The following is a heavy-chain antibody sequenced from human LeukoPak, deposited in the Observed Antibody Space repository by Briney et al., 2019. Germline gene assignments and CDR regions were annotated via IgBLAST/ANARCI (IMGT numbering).Heavy chain of an antibody. Sequence: GGSLRLSCEASGFTFGSFAMYWVRQAPGKGLDWIAGIFGSGGSPHYADSVKGRFTISRDSSKNTVYLQINSLRAEDTAVYYCGKTTAGYSSGQKPAWPVDYWGQGTLVTVSS. CDR1: GFTFGSFA. J-gene: IGHJ4*02. D-gene: IGHD5-18*01. CDR2: IFGSGGSP. V-gene: IGHV3-23*01. CDR3: GKTTAGYSSGQKPAWPVDY.